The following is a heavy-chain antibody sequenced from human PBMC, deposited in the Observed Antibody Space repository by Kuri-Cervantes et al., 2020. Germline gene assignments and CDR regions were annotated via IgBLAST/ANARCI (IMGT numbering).Heavy chain of an antibody. CDR3: ARDYDSSGYYRP. D-gene: IGHD3-22*01. J-gene: IGHJ5*02. CDR1: GFTFSSYS. CDR2: ISSSSYI. Sequence: GGSLRLSCAASGFTFSSYSMNWVRQAPGKGLEWVSSISSSSYIYYADSVKGRFTISRDNAKNSLYLQMNSPRAEDTAVYYCARDYDSSGYYRPWGQGTLVTVSS. V-gene: IGHV3-21*01.